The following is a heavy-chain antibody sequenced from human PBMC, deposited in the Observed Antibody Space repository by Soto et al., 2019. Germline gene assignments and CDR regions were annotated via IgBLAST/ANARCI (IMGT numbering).Heavy chain of an antibody. V-gene: IGHV4-39*02. D-gene: IGHD4-17*01. CDR3: ARRVGGDTLFDS. J-gene: IGHJ4*02. CDR2: IFYGGGTGVT. Sequence: QLHLQESGPGLVKPSETLSLTCTVSGDSFSTSNYYWGWIRQPPGKGLEWIGNIFYGGGTGVTYYNPSLKSRVIISVDTSKNHFSLKLRSITAADTAFYFCARRVGGDTLFDSWGQGKLVTVSS. CDR1: GDSFSTSNYY.